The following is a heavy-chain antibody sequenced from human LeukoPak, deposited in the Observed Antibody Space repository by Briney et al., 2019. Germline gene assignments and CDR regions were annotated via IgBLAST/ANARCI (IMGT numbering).Heavy chain of an antibody. CDR2: IRYDGSNK. CDR3: SRDYYDSSGYVY. Sequence: GGSLRLSCAASGFTFRSYAMHWVRQAPGKGLEWVAFIRYDGSNKYYADSVKGRFTISRDNSKNTLYLQMNSLRAEDTAVYYCSRDYYDSSGYVYWGQGTLVTVSS. CDR1: GFTFRSYA. V-gene: IGHV3-30*02. D-gene: IGHD3-22*01. J-gene: IGHJ4*02.